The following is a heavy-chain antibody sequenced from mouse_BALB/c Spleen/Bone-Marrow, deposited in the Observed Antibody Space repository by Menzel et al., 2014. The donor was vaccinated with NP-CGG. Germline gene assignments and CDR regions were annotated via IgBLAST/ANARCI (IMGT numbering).Heavy chain of an antibody. J-gene: IGHJ3*01. CDR1: DFNIYDYY. CDR3: NAGFTTMAGFSY. D-gene: IGHD2-12*01. CDR2: VVPESGDT. Sequence: VQLKESGAELVRSGASVRLSCTTSDFNIYDYYIHWVKQTPVQGLEWIGWVVPESGDTEYAPKFQVKATMSADTSSTTAYLQRSSLTSEDTAVYYCNAGFTTMAGFSYWGQGTLVTVSA. V-gene: IGHV14-4*02.